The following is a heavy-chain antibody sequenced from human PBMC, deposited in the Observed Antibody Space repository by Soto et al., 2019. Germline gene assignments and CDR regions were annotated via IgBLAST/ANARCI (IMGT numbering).Heavy chain of an antibody. D-gene: IGHD6-25*01. V-gene: IGHV3-9*01. CDR2: ISWNSGNI. J-gene: IGHJ4*02. CDR3: AKDAAYYFDY. CDR1: GVNFYDYA. Sequence: GGSLSLSSAASGVNFYDYAMHWVRQAPGKGLEWVSRISWNSGNIDYADSVKGRFTISRDNAKNSLYLQMNSLRAEDTALYYCAKDAAYYFDYWGQGTLVTVSS.